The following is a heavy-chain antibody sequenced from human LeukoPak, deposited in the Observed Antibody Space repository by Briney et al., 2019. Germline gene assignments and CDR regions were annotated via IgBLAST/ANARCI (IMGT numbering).Heavy chain of an antibody. V-gene: IGHV4-59*01. Sequence: SETLSLTCTVSGGSISSYYWSWIRQPPGKGLEWIAYIYYSGSTNYNPSLKSRVTISVDTSKNQFSLKLSSVTAADTAVYYCARHLYYSASAFWYIDLWGRGTLVIVSP. CDR3: ARHLYYSASAFWYIDL. CDR1: GGSISSYY. D-gene: IGHD3-10*01. J-gene: IGHJ2*01. CDR2: IYYSGST.